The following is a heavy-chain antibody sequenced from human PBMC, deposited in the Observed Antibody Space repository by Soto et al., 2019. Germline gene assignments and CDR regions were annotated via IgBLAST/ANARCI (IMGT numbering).Heavy chain of an antibody. CDR1: GYTFTNYA. J-gene: IGHJ6*02. D-gene: IGHD3-3*01. Sequence: SVKVSCKASGYTFTNYAMHWVRQAPGQRLEWMGGIIPIFGTANYAQKFQGRVTITADESTSTAYMELSSLRSEDTAVYYCERERGYDAASYYYGMDVWGQGTTVTVSS. CDR3: ERERGYDAASYYYGMDV. V-gene: IGHV1-69*13. CDR2: IIPIFGTA.